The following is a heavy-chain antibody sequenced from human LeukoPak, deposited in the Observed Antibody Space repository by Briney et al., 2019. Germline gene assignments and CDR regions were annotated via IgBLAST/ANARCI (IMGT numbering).Heavy chain of an antibody. CDR3: VRDFSNYVAFFDS. J-gene: IGHJ4*02. CDR1: GFTVSSNY. CDR2: IYSGGSA. D-gene: IGHD4-11*01. Sequence: GGSLRLSCAASGFTVSSNYMSWVRQAPGKGLEWVSVIYSGGSAYYADSVKGRFTISRDNSKSALYLQMGSLRPEDTAMYYCVRDFSNYVAFFDSWGQGVLVTVSS. V-gene: IGHV3-53*01.